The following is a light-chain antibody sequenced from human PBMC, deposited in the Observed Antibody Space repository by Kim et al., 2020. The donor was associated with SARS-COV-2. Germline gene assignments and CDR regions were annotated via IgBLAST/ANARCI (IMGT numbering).Light chain of an antibody. CDR1: PGISSY. CDR2: AAS. Sequence: AIRITQSPSSLSASTGDRVTITCRASPGISSYLAWYQQKPGQAPKLLIYAASTLQSGVPSRFSGSGSGTDFTLTISCLQSEDFATYYCQQYYSYPPTFGQGTKVDIK. J-gene: IGKJ1*01. CDR3: QQYYSYPPT. V-gene: IGKV1-8*01.